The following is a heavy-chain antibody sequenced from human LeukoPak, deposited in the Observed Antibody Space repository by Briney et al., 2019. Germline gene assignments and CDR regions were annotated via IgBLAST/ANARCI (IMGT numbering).Heavy chain of an antibody. CDR3: ASYDTYSSSLGY. V-gene: IGHV4-34*01. D-gene: IGHD6-6*01. Sequence: SETLSLTCAVYGGSFSGYYWSWIRQPPGKGLEWIGEINHSGSTNYNPSLKSRVTISVDTSKNQFSLKLSSVTAADTAVYYCASYDTYSSSLGYWGQGTLVTVSS. J-gene: IGHJ4*02. CDR1: GGSFSGYY. CDR2: INHSGST.